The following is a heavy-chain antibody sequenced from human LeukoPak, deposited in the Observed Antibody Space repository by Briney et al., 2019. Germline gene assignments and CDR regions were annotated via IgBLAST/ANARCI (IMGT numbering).Heavy chain of an antibody. CDR2: IYYSGST. V-gene: IGHV4-31*11. D-gene: IGHD3-22*01. CDR3: ARGDSSGNFDY. J-gene: IGHJ4*02. Sequence: SETLSLTCAVSGGSISSSNWWSWVRQHPGKGLEWIGYIYYSGSTYYNPSLKSRVTISVDTSKNQFSLKLSSVTAADTAVYYCARGDSSGNFDYWGQGTLVTVSS. CDR1: GGSISSSNW.